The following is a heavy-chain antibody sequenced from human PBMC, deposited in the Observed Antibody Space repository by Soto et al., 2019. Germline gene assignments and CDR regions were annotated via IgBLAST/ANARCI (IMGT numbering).Heavy chain of an antibody. Sequence: GGSLRLSCAASGFTFSSYSMNWVRQAPGKGLEWVSSISSSSSYIYYADSVKGRFTISRDNAKNSLYLQMNSLRAEDTAVYYCARLSLSSGYYHHDAFDIWGQGTMVTVSS. D-gene: IGHD3-22*01. J-gene: IGHJ3*02. V-gene: IGHV3-21*01. CDR2: ISSSSSYI. CDR1: GFTFSSYS. CDR3: ARLSLSSGYYHHDAFDI.